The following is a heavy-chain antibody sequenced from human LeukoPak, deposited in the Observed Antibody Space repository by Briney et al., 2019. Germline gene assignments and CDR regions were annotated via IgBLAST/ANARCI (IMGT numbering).Heavy chain of an antibody. V-gene: IGHV4-59*01. J-gene: IGHJ4*02. CDR2: ISHSGST. Sequence: SETLSLTCGVSGGSIRGYYWSCIRQPPGKGLEWIGYISHSGSTNYNASLKSRVTMSVDTSKNQFSLKLSSVTAADTAVYYCARDYGFREGSGYDYYFDYWGQGTLVTVSS. CDR3: ARDYGFREGSGYDYYFDY. D-gene: IGHD5-12*01. CDR1: GGSIRGYY.